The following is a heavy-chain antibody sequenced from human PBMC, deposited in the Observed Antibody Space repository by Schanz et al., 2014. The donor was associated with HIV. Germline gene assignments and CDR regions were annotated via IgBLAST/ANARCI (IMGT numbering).Heavy chain of an antibody. J-gene: IGHJ4*02. CDR2: IGHEGNDI. CDR3: ARDLNVGRHFDY. CDR1: GFTFSNYG. Sequence: QVQLVESGGGVVQPGRSLKLSCAASGFTFSNYGMHWVRQAPGKGLEWVAVIGHEGNDIHYVDSVAGRFTISRDNSKNTLYLQLGSLRTEDTAVYYCARDLNVGRHFDYWGQGALVTVSS. D-gene: IGHD1-26*01. V-gene: IGHV3-33*08.